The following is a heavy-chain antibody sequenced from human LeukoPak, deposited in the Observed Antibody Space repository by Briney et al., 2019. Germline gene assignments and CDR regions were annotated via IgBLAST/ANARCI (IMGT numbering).Heavy chain of an antibody. J-gene: IGHJ4*02. V-gene: IGHV3-21*01. CDR2: ISSSSSTYI. CDR1: GFTFSSYT. CDR3: ARDTPYWYDSSGYGDF. Sequence: PGGSLRLSCAASGFTFSSYTMNWVRQAPGKGLEWVSSISSSSSTYIYYADSVKGRFTISRDNAKDSLYLQMNSLRAEDTAVYYCARDTPYWYDSSGYGDFWGQGTLVAVSS. D-gene: IGHD3-22*01.